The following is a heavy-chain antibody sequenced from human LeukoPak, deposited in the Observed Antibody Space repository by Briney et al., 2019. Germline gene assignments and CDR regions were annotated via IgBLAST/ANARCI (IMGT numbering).Heavy chain of an antibody. Sequence: ASVKVSCKASGYTFTGQYLHWVRQAPGQGLEWMGWISAYNGNTNYAQKLQGRVTMTTDTSTGTAYMELRSLRSDDTAVYYCATVAGTGYDYWGQGTLVTVSS. CDR2: ISAYNGNT. CDR1: GYTFTGQY. D-gene: IGHD3/OR15-3a*01. V-gene: IGHV1-18*01. J-gene: IGHJ4*02. CDR3: ATVAGTGYDY.